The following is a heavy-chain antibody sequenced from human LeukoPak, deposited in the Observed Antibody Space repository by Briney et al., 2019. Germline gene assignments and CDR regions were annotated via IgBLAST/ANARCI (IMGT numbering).Heavy chain of an antibody. CDR1: GGSISSSSYY. CDR2: IYYSGST. J-gene: IGHJ3*02. V-gene: IGHV4-39*01. CDR3: ARPAPGSGITRAFDI. D-gene: IGHD3-10*01. Sequence: SETLSLTCTVSGGSISSSSYYWGWIRQPPGKGLEWIGSIYYSGSTYYNPSLKSRVTISVDTSKDQFSLKLSSVTAADTAVYYCARPAPGSGITRAFDIWGQGTMVTVSS.